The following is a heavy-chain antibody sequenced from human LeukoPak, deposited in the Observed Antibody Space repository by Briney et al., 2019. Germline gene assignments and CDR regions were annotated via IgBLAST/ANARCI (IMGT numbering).Heavy chain of an antibody. Sequence: PGGSLRLSCAASGFSFSNYWMSWVRQAPGRGLEWVGNIKPDGTEKNHVDSVRGRFTVARDNAKNSLYLQMNSLRAEDSAVYYCAMEWKNGHTFYGMDVWGQGTTVTASS. V-gene: IGHV3-7*04. CDR3: AMEWKNGHTFYGMDV. D-gene: IGHD5-24*01. J-gene: IGHJ6*02. CDR2: IKPDGTEK. CDR1: GFSFSNYW.